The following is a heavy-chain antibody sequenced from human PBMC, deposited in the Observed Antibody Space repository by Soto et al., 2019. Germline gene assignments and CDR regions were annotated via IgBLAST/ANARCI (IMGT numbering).Heavy chain of an antibody. CDR2: ISGSGAIT. J-gene: IGHJ4*02. CDR3: AKDLGDSSPVGSDD. D-gene: IGHD3-22*01. V-gene: IGHV3-23*01. CDR1: GLTFRLYA. Sequence: GGCLRLSCADSGLTFRLYAMSWVRRTPGKGLEWVSVISGSGAITYHADSVKGRFTISRDNSKNTLYLQMNSLRAEDTAVYYCAKDLGDSSPVGSDDWGQGTLVTVSS.